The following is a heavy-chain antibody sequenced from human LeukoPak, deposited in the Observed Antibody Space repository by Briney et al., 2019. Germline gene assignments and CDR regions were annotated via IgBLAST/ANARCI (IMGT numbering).Heavy chain of an antibody. CDR2: ISWNSGSK. Sequence: PGGSLRLSCAASGFTFNDYAMHWVRQAPGKGLEWVSGISWNSGSKDYADSVKGRFTISRDNAKNALYLQMNSLRAEDTGVYFCARGQTLTFWGQGTLVTVSS. CDR1: GFTFNDYA. V-gene: IGHV3-9*01. J-gene: IGHJ4*02. CDR3: ARGQTLTF.